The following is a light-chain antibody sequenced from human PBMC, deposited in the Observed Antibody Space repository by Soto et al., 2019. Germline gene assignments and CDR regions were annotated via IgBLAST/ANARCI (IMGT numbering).Light chain of an antibody. J-gene: IGKJ1*01. Sequence: EIALTQSPATLSLSALERSTLPFSASQSVTSYLAWYQQKPGQAPRILIYGASTRATGIPDRFSGSGSGTDFTLTISRLEPEDFAVYYCQQYGSPRTFGQGTKVDIK. CDR1: QSVTSY. CDR3: QQYGSPRT. CDR2: GAS. V-gene: IGKV3-20*01.